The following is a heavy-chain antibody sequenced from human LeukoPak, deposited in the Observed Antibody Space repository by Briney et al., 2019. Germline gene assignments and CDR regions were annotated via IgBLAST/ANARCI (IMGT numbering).Heavy chain of an antibody. CDR3: AAGRLT. J-gene: IGHJ5*02. CDR1: GFTFSSYW. Sequence: GGSLRLSCAASGFTFSSYWMHWVRQAPGKGLEWVSVIYSGGSTYYADSVKGRFTISRDNSKNTLYLQMNSLRAEDTAGYYCAAGRLTWGQGTLVTVSS. V-gene: IGHV3-66*01. CDR2: IYSGGST. D-gene: IGHD2-15*01.